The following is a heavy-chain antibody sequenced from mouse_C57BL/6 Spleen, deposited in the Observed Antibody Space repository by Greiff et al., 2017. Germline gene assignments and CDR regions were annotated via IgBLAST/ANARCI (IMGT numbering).Heavy chain of an antibody. V-gene: IGHV1-50*01. CDR2: IDPSDSYT. CDR3: ARRGERYSNYGDY. CDR1: GYTFTSYW. Sequence: VQLQQPGAELVKPGASVKLSCKASGYTFTSYWMQWVKQRPGQGLEWIGEIDPSDSYTNYNQKFKGKATLTVDTSSSTAYMQLSSLTSEDSAVYYCARRGERYSNYGDYWGQGTTLTVSS. J-gene: IGHJ2*01. D-gene: IGHD2-5*01.